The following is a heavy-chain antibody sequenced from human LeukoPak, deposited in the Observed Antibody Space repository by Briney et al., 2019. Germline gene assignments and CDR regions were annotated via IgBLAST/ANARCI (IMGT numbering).Heavy chain of an antibody. CDR3: ARLRYCSSTTCSLFDF. D-gene: IGHD2-2*01. J-gene: IGHJ4*02. CDR2: IYPGDSDT. Sequence: GESLKISCKGSGYSFTSYWIGWVRQMPGKGLEWMGIIYPGDSDTRYSPSFQGQVTISADKSISTAYLQWSSLKASDTAMYYCARLRYCSSTTCSLFDFWGQGTLVIVSS. V-gene: IGHV5-51*01. CDR1: GYSFTSYW.